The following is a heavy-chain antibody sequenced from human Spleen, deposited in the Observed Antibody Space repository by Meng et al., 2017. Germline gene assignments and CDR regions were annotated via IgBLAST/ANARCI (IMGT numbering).Heavy chain of an antibody. Sequence: GGSLRLSCAASGFIVSSDYMHWLRQAPGKGLEWVSVLYSGGGTYYADSVKGRFTISRDNSKNTVYLQMNSLRAEDTAVYYCARGLRGYCSNISCYLDAFDIWGQGTMVTVSS. CDR1: GFIVSSDY. J-gene: IGHJ3*02. CDR2: LYSGGGT. CDR3: ARGLRGYCSNISCYLDAFDI. V-gene: IGHV3-53*01. D-gene: IGHD2-2*01.